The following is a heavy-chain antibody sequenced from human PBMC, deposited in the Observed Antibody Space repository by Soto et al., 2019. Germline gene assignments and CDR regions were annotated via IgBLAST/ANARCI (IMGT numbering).Heavy chain of an antibody. CDR3: ARGSDYDSSGYLGDYYYGMDV. V-gene: IGHV4-34*09. Sequence: SQTHPLRYAVYGGNFRDYYCRWIRQPQGKGLEWIGEINHSGSTYYNPSLKSRVTISVDTSKNQFSLKLSSVTAADTAVYYCARGSDYDSSGYLGDYYYGMDVWGQGTTVIVSS. D-gene: IGHD3-22*01. CDR2: INHSGST. J-gene: IGHJ6*02. CDR1: GGNFRDYY.